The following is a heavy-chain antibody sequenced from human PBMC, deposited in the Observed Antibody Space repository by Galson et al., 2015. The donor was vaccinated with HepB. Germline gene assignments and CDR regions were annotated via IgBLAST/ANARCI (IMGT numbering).Heavy chain of an antibody. Sequence: SLRLSCAASGFTFDDYGLSWVRQAPGKGLEWVSGIDWHGGSTSYADSVKGRFTISRDNAKNSLYLHMNSLRAEDTALYYCARGDPMTPYELVVDYWGQGALVTVSS. V-gene: IGHV3-20*04. CDR2: IDWHGGST. CDR3: ARGDPMTPYELVVDY. CDR1: GFTFDDYG. D-gene: IGHD3-10*01. J-gene: IGHJ4*02.